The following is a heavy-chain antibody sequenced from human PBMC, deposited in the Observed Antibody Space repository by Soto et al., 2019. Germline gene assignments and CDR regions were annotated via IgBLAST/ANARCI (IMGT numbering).Heavy chain of an antibody. CDR2: IIPIFGTA. J-gene: IGHJ4*02. Sequence: QVQLVQSGAEVKKPGSSVKVSCKASGGTISSYGISWVRQAPGQGLEWMGGIIPIFGTANYAQTFQGRVTITADESTSTAYMELSSLKSEDTAVYYCAKGDYYDSSGYLDYWGQGTLVTVS. CDR1: GGTISSYG. V-gene: IGHV1-69*01. D-gene: IGHD3-22*01. CDR3: AKGDYYDSSGYLDY.